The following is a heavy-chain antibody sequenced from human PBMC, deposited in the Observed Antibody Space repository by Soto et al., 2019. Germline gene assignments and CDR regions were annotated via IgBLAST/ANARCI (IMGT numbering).Heavy chain of an antibody. Sequence: GGALRVSCAASGFTCSSYGMHWVRQAPGKGLEWVAVISYDGSNKYYADSVKGRFTISRDNSKNTLYLQMNSLRAEDTAVYYCARPEMATIGGYFDYWCPGTLVNVSS. CDR2: ISYDGSNK. V-gene: IGHV3-30*03. CDR1: GFTCSSYG. D-gene: IGHD5-12*01. CDR3: ARPEMATIGGYFDY. J-gene: IGHJ4*02.